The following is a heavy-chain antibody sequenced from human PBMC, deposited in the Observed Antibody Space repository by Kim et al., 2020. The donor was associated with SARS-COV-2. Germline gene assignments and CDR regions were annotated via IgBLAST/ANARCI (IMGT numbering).Heavy chain of an antibody. CDR3: IKDSDYYFWTGNFDP. V-gene: IGHV3-30*18. Sequence: GGSLRLSCEASGFTFRDYAMHWARQAPGKGLEWVAAISYDGTKIHYVDSVKGRFTISRDNIKDTVYLQMNSLSAEDSGVYYCIKDSDYYFWTGNFDPWGQGTLVTVSS. CDR1: GFTFRDYA. J-gene: IGHJ5*02. D-gene: IGHD3-3*01. CDR2: ISYDGTKI.